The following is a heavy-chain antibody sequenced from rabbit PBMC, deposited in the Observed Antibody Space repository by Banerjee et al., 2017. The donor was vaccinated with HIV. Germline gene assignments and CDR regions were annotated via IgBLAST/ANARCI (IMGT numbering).Heavy chain of an antibody. V-gene: IGHV1S45*01. CDR2: IDSINDFIT. J-gene: IGHJ4*01. CDR1: GFSFNANYY. D-gene: IGHD7-1*01. CDR3: ARDEHTGADVGHYFNL. Sequence: QEQLVESGGGLVQPEGSLTLTCTASGFSFNANYYMCWVRQTPGKGLEWIACIDSINDFITFFASWAKGRFTFSKTSSTSVTLQMTSLTAADTATYFCARDEHTGADVGHYFNLWGPGTLVTVS.